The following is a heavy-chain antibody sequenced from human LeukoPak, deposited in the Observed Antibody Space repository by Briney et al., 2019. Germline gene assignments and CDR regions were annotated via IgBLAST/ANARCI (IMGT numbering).Heavy chain of an antibody. J-gene: IGHJ4*02. D-gene: IGHD1-1*01. V-gene: IGHV3-21*01. CDR2: ISSSSKYI. CDR3: SRSPQRTGSPPDS. Sequence: GGSLRLSCADSGFSFSSSSMNWVRQAPGKGLDWVSSISSSSKYIYYADSVKGRFTISRDNAKNSLYLQMNSLRPEDTAGYYCSRSPQRTGSPPDSWGPGTLVTVSS. CDR1: GFSFSSSS.